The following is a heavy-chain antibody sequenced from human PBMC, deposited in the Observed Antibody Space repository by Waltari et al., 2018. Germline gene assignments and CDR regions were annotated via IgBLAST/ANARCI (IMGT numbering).Heavy chain of an antibody. CDR3: ARGETAVLDY. CDR2: IYSGGRT. J-gene: IGHJ4*01. V-gene: IGHV3-53*01. Sequence: EVQLVESGGGLIQPGGSLRLSCAASGFNINYNYRTWVRQAPGKGLEWVSVIYSGGRTDYPLSMKGRVTISRDTYKNLVFLEMKSLRAEDTAVYYCARGETAVLDYWGHGTLVTVSS. CDR1: GFNINYNY. D-gene: IGHD6-6*01.